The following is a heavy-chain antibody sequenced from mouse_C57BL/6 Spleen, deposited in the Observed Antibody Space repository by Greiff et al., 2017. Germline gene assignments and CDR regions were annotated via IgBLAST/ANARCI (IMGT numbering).Heavy chain of an antibody. D-gene: IGHD2-1*01. J-gene: IGHJ4*01. V-gene: IGHV1-26*01. CDR2: INPNNGGT. CDR3: AHYGNYGYAMDY. Sequence: VQLQQSGPELVKPGASVKISCKASGYTFTDYYMNWVKQSHGKSLEWIGDINPNNGGTSYNQKFKGKATLTVDKSSSTAYMELRSLTSEDSAVYYCAHYGNYGYAMDYWGQGTSVTVSS. CDR1: GYTFTDYY.